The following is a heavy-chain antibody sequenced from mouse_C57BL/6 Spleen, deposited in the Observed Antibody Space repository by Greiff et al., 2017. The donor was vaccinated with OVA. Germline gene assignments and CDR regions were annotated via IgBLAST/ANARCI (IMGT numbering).Heavy chain of an antibody. V-gene: IGHV5-15*01. J-gene: IGHJ3*01. CDR3: ASSYDYAGFAY. CDR2: ISNLAYSI. D-gene: IGHD2-4*01. Sequence: DVMLVESGGGLVQPGGSLKLSCASSGFTFSDYGMAWVRHAPRKGPEWVSFISNLAYSIYYADTVTGRFTISRENAKNTLYLEMSSLRSEDTAMYYCASSYDYAGFAYWGQGTLVTVSA. CDR1: GFTFSDYG.